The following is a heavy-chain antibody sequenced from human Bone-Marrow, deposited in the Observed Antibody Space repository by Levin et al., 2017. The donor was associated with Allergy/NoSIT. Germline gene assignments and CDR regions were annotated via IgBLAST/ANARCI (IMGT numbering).Heavy chain of an antibody. V-gene: IGHV4-30-4*01. Sequence: LRLSCNVSGGSINSGDSYWSWIRQPPGKGLEWIGYIYYSGSTYYNPSLKSRITISIDTSKSQFSLQLSSVTAADTAVYYCARLSLTFYDILTGYYSPNGTLDYGGQGTLVTVSS. CDR1: GGSINSGDSY. CDR2: IYYSGST. D-gene: IGHD3-9*01. J-gene: IGHJ4*02. CDR3: ARLSLTFYDILTGYYSPNGTLDY.